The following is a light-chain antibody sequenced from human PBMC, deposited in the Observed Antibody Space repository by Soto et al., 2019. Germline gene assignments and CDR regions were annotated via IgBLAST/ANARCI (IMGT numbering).Light chain of an antibody. J-gene: IGKJ4*01. CDR1: QSVSSN. Sequence: EIVFTQSPRTLSLSKGERATLSCRASQSVSSNLAWYQQKPGQAPSLLIYGASTRATGTPARFSGSGSGTEFTLTISSLQSEDFAVYYCQQYIRWPLTFGGGTNVDIK. CDR2: GAS. V-gene: IGKV3-15*01. CDR3: QQYIRWPLT.